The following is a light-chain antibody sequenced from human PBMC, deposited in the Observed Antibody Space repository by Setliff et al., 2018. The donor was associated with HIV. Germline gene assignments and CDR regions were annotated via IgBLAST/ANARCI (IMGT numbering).Light chain of an antibody. J-gene: IGLJ1*01. CDR1: SSDVGGYKY. V-gene: IGLV2-11*01. CDR2: SSN. CDR3: AAWDDSLTGYV. Sequence: QSALTQPASVSGSPGQSITISCTGTSSDVGGYKYVYWYQQHPGKAPKLLIYSSNVRPSRVPDRFSGSKSGTSASLAISGLQAEDEADYYCAAWDDSLTGYVFGTGTKV.